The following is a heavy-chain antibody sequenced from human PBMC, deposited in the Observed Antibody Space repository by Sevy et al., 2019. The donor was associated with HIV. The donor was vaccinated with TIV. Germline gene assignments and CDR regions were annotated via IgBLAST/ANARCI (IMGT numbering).Heavy chain of an antibody. J-gene: IGHJ4*02. CDR2: TSGSGGST. CDR3: AKDGESYVWGSHYDY. V-gene: IGHV3-23*01. D-gene: IGHD3-16*01. CDR1: VFSFSNYG. Sequence: GGSLRLSCEASVFSFSNYGMNWVRQAPGKGLEWVSGTSGSGGSTYYADSVKGRFTISRDNSKNTLYLQMNSLRAEDTAVYSCAKDGESYVWGSHYDYWGQGTLVTVSS.